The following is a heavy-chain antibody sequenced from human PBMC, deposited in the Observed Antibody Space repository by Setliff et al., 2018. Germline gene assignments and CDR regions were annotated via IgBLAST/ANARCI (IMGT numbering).Heavy chain of an antibody. Sequence: SETLSLTCTVSGGSIINSYYWSWIRQPAGKGLEWIGRISTSGNTNYNPSLKSRVTVSLDTSKNQFSLKLTSMTAADTAVYYCARDQWVRSPPLYFSYSMDVWGQGTTGTVS. CDR2: ISTSGNT. V-gene: IGHV4-4*07. CDR3: ARDQWVRSPPLYFSYSMDV. D-gene: IGHD5-12*01. J-gene: IGHJ6*02. CDR1: GGSIINSYY.